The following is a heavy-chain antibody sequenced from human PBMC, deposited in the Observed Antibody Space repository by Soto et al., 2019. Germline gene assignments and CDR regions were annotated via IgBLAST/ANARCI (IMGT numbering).Heavy chain of an antibody. J-gene: IGHJ6*02. CDR1: GFTFSSYG. Sequence: GGSLRLSCAASGFTFSSYGMHWVRQAPGKGLEWVAVISYDGSNKYYADSVKGRFTISRDNSKNTLYLQMNSLRAEDTAVYYCAKGARVYDIFLGGFYGMDVWGQGTTVTVSS. CDR2: ISYDGSNK. V-gene: IGHV3-30*18. D-gene: IGHD3-9*01. CDR3: AKGARVYDIFLGGFYGMDV.